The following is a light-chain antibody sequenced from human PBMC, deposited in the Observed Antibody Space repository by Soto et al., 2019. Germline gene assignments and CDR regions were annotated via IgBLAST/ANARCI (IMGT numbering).Light chain of an antibody. V-gene: IGKV3-20*01. CDR2: GAS. CDR3: QQYGTPPQT. CDR1: QSVSNNY. J-gene: IGKJ1*01. Sequence: EILFTQSPSPLSLSPPERAPPSCRASQSVSNNYLAWYQQKPGQGPRLLIYGASSRATGIPDRFSGSGSGTDFTLTISRLEPEDFAVYYCQQYGTPPQTFGQGTKVDIK.